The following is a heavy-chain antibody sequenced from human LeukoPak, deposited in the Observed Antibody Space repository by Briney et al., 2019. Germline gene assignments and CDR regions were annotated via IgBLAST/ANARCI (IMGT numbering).Heavy chain of an antibody. D-gene: IGHD3-22*01. CDR2: IIPIFGTA. CDR3: ARDWNYDSSGYYYDESAEYFQH. CDR1: GGTFSSYA. J-gene: IGHJ1*01. Sequence: SVKVCCKASGGTFSSYAISWVRQAPGQGLEWMGRIIPIFGTANYAQKFQGRVTITTDESTSTAYMELSSLRSEDTAVYYCARDWNYDSSGYYYDESAEYFQHWGQGTLVTVSS. V-gene: IGHV1-69*05.